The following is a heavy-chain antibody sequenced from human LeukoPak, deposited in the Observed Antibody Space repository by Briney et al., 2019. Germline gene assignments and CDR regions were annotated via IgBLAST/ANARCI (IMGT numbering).Heavy chain of an antibody. CDR3: ARGLGSGWPFDY. J-gene: IGHJ4*02. CDR2: IYSGGST. V-gene: IGHV3-66*01. D-gene: IGHD6-19*01. CDR1: GFTHSSKY. Sequence: GGSLRLSCAGSGFTHSSKYMRWVRQAPGKGLEWVSVIYSGGSTYYPDSVKGRFTISRDSSKNTLYLQMNSLRAEDTAVYYCARGLGSGWPFDYWGQGTLVTVSS.